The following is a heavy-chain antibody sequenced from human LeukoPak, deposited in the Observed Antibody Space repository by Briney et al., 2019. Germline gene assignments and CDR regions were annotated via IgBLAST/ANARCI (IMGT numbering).Heavy chain of an antibody. D-gene: IGHD2-15*01. V-gene: IGHV3-74*01. Sequence: PGGSLRLSCAASGFTFSSYWMHWVRQAPGKGPVWVSRTNSDGSSTSYADSVKGQFTISRDNAKNTLYLQMNSLRAEDTALYYCVRDGGNWFDPWGQGTLVTVSS. CDR1: GFTFSSYW. CDR2: TNSDGSST. CDR3: VRDGGNWFDP. J-gene: IGHJ5*02.